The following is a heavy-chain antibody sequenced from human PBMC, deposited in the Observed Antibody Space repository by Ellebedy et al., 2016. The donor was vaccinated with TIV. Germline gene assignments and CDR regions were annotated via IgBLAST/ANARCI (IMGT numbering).Heavy chain of an antibody. V-gene: IGHV3-13*01. Sequence: GESLKISCASSGFTFRSYDMHWVRQVTGKGLEWVSGIGTAGDTHYSGSVKGRFTISRENGKNSLYLQMNSLKAEDTAMYYCARATAGLDVWGQGTTVSVSS. CDR1: GFTFRSYD. J-gene: IGHJ6*02. CDR3: ARATAGLDV. CDR2: IGTAGDT.